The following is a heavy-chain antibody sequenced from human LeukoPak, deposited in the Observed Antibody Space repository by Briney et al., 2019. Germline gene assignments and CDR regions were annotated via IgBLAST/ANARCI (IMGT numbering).Heavy chain of an antibody. V-gene: IGHV3-23*01. J-gene: IGHJ4*02. CDR2: ISVSGGNA. CDR3: AKGASGSYHTPYDY. D-gene: IGHD1-26*01. Sequence: GGSLRLSCAASGFTFSSYAMTWVRQAPGKGLEWVSDISVSGGNAYYADSVQGRFIISRDNSKNTLNLQMNSLRVEDAAVYYCAKGASGSYHTPYDYWGQGSLVTVSS. CDR1: GFTFSSYA.